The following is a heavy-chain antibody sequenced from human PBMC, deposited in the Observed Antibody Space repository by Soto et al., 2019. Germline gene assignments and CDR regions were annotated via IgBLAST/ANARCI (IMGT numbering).Heavy chain of an antibody. J-gene: IGHJ4*02. CDR3: ARSDGRY. CDR2: IYYSGST. CDR1: GGSISSYY. V-gene: IGHV4-59*01. Sequence: QVQLQESGPGLVKPSETLSLTCTVSGGSISSYYWSWIRQPPGKGLEWIGYIYYSGSTNYIPSLXXRXXISVDTSKNQFSLKLSSVTAADTDVYYCARSDGRYWGQGTLVTVSS.